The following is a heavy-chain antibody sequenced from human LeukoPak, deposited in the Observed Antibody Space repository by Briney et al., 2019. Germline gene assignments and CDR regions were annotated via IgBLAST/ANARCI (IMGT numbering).Heavy chain of an antibody. D-gene: IGHD2-2*01. CDR2: IYYSGST. V-gene: IGHV4-59*01. Sequence: SETLSPTCTVSGGSISSYYWSWIRQPPGKGLEWIGYIYYSGSTNYNPSLKSRVAISVDTSKNQFSLKLSSVTAADTAVYYCARSEPAAMQAWFDPWGQGALVTVSS. CDR1: GGSISSYY. J-gene: IGHJ5*02. CDR3: ARSEPAAMQAWFDP.